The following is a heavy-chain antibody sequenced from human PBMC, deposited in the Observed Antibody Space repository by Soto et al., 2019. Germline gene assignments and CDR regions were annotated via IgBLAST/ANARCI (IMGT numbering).Heavy chain of an antibody. CDR1: GYTFTSYY. CDR3: ARDQEPSTLYYDYDYMEV. J-gene: IGHJ6*03. Sequence: QVQLVQSGAEVKKPGASVTVSCKASGYTFTSYYIHWVRQAPGQGLEWMGIINPSGGSTSYVQKFQGRVTMTRDTSTRTVYMEVSGLRSEDTAVYYCARDQEPSTLYYDYDYMEVWGKGPTVNVSS. CDR2: INPSGGST. V-gene: IGHV1-46*03.